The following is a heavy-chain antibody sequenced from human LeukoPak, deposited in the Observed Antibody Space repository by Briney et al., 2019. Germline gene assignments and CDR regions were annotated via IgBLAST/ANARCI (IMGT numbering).Heavy chain of an antibody. CDR1: GGSISSYY. J-gene: IGHJ5*02. CDR2: IYTSGST. Sequence: SETLSLTCTVSGGSISSYYWSWIRQPAGKGLEWIGRIYTSGSTNYNPSLKSRVTISVDTSTNQFFLKLSSVTATDTAVYYCARGGMVRGVIYNWFDPWGQGTLVTVSS. D-gene: IGHD3-10*01. V-gene: IGHV4-4*07. CDR3: ARGGMVRGVIYNWFDP.